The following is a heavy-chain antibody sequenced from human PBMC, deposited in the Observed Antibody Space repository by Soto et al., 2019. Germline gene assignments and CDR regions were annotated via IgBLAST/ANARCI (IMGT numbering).Heavy chain of an antibody. CDR2: IYYSGST. Sequence: PSETLSLTCTVSGGSISSYYWSWIRQPPGKGLEWIGYIYYSGSTNYNPPLKSRVTISVDTSKNQFSLKLSSVTAADTAVYYCARAVGGMVRGVIGYYYGMDVWGQGTTVTVSS. V-gene: IGHV4-59*01. CDR3: ARAVGGMVRGVIGYYYGMDV. CDR1: GGSISSYY. J-gene: IGHJ6*02. D-gene: IGHD3-10*01.